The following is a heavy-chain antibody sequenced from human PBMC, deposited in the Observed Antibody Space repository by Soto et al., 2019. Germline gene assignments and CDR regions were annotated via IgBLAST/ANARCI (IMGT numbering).Heavy chain of an antibody. CDR2: INAGNGNT. Sequence: ASVKVSCKASGYTFTSYAMHWVHQAPGQRLEWMGWINAGNGNTKYSQKFQGRVTITRDTSASTAYMELSSLRSEDTAVYYCARDSITIFWPRFDYWGQGTLVTVSS. CDR3: ARDSITIFWPRFDY. CDR1: GYTFTSYA. V-gene: IGHV1-3*01. D-gene: IGHD3-9*01. J-gene: IGHJ4*02.